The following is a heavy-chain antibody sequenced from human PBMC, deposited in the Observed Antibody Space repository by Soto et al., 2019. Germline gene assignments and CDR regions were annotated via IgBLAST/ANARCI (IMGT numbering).Heavy chain of an antibody. D-gene: IGHD2-21*01. CDR1: GGTFSSYS. CDR3: TIGSWSGEVFDI. CDR2: IIPMLGVR. Sequence: QVQLVQSGAEVKKLGSSVKVSCKDSGGTFSSYSMFWVRQAPGQGLEWMGRIIPMLGVRNYAQRFQDRVTIIADKSTATVHMELSSLRSEDTALYYCTIGSWSGEVFDIWDQGTMVTVSS. V-gene: IGHV1-69*02. J-gene: IGHJ3*02.